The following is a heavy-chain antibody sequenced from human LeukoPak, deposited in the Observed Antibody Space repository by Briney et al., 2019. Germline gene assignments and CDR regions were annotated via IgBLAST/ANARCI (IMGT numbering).Heavy chain of an antibody. CDR3: ARDDCSSTSCYRIND. CDR2: ISSSSYI. J-gene: IGHJ4*02. D-gene: IGHD2-2*02. V-gene: IGHV3-21*01. Sequence: GGSLRLSCAASGFIFSSYSMNWVRQAPGKGLEWVSSISSSSYIYYADSVKGRFTISRDNAKNSLYLQMNSLRAEDTAMYYCARDDCSSTSCYRINDWGQGTLVTVSS. CDR1: GFIFSSYS.